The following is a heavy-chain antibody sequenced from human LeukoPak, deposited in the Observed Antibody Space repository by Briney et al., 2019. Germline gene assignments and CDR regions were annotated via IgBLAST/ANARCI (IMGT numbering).Heavy chain of an antibody. J-gene: IGHJ4*02. CDR1: GFTFSSFP. CDR3: AKDRGY. CDR2: MSAGGSST. Sequence: PGRSLTLSCAAAGFTFSSFPMIWVRQAPRKGLEWVSAMSAGGSSTYYADSVKGRFTISRDNSKNTLYLQMNSLRAEDTAVYYCAKDRGYWGQGTQVTVSS. V-gene: IGHV3-23*01.